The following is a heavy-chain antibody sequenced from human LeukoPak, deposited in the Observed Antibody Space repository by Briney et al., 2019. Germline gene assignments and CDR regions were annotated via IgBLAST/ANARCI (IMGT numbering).Heavy chain of an antibody. D-gene: IGHD3-16*01. V-gene: IGHV4-34*01. Sequence: SETLSLTCGVYGGSFTTYYWSWIRQSPGKGLEWIGEIDHSGRTNYNPSLKSRVSMLVDMSTNQFSLRLTSVTAADTAVYYCAREGRSRTNTGGDLDYWGQGTLVTVSS. CDR2: IDHSGRT. CDR3: AREGRSRTNTGGDLDY. CDR1: GGSFTTYY. J-gene: IGHJ4*02.